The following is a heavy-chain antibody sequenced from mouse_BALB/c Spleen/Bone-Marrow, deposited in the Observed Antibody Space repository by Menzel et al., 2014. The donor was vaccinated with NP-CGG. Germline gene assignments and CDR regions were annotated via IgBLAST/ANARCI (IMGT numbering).Heavy chain of an antibody. Sequence: VKLQESGAELVKPGAPVKLSCKASGYTFTDYWMNWVKQRPGRGLEWIGRIGPSDSETHYNQKFKDKATLTVDKSSTTAYIQLSNLTSEDSAVYYCARTAYWGQGTLVTVSA. CDR1: GYTFTDYW. J-gene: IGHJ3*01. CDR3: ARTAY. CDR2: IGPSDSET. V-gene: IGHV1-69*02.